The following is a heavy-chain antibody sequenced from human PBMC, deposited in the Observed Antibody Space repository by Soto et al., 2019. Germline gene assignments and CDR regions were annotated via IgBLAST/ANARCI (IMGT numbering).Heavy chain of an antibody. V-gene: IGHV4-31*03. CDR1: GGSISSGGYY. CDR2: IYYSGST. D-gene: IGHD6-13*01. J-gene: IGHJ5*02. CDR3: ASQQLVNWFDP. Sequence: SETLSLTCTVSGGSISSGGYYWSWIRQHPGKGLEWIGYIYYSGSTYYNPSLKSRVTISVDTSKNQFSLKLSSVTAAGTAVYYCASQQLVNWFDPWGQGTLVTVSS.